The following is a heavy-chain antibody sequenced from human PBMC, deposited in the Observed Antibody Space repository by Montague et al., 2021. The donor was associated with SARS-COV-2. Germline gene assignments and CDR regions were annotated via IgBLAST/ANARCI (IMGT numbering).Heavy chain of an antibody. D-gene: IGHD3-10*01. J-gene: IGHJ4*02. V-gene: IGHV3-30-3*01. Sequence: SLRLSCAASGITFSSYAMHLVRQAPGKGLEWVAVISYDGSNKYYADPVKGRFTISRDNSKNTLYLQMNSLRAEDTAVYYCAREGLSGSYYGFLDYWGQGTLVTASS. CDR2: ISYDGSNK. CDR1: GITFSSYA. CDR3: AREGLSGSYYGFLDY.